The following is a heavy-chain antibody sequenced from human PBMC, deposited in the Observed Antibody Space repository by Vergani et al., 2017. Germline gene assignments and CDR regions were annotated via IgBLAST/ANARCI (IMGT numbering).Heavy chain of an antibody. J-gene: IGHJ3*02. D-gene: IGHD3-10*01. Sequence: QVQLQESGPGLVKPSETLSLTCTVSGGSISSYYWSWIRQPPGKGLEWIGEINHSGSTNYNPSLKSRVTISVDTSKHQFSLKLSSVTAADTAVYYCERAGKLGSYPAWRAFDIGGQGTMVTVSS. V-gene: IGHV4-59*12. CDR1: GGSISSYY. CDR2: INHSGST. CDR3: ERAGKLGSYPAWRAFDI.